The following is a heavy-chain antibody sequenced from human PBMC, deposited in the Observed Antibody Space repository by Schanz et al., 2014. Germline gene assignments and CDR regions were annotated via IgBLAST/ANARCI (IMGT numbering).Heavy chain of an antibody. CDR1: GYSFTGYF. D-gene: IGHD7-27*01. Sequence: QVQLVQSGAEVKKPGASVKVSCKASGYSFTGYFMHWVRLAPGQGLEWMGRINPNSGGTIYAQNLQGRVTMTRDTSVSTAYMDLSSLRSDDTAIYYCARDRVTGDTPSDWGQGTLVTVSS. J-gene: IGHJ4*02. V-gene: IGHV1-2*06. CDR2: INPNSGGT. CDR3: ARDRVTGDTPSD.